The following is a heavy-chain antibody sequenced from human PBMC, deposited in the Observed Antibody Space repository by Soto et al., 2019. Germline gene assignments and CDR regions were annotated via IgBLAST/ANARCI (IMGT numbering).Heavy chain of an antibody. CDR3: AKGIIAAAVYDAFDI. CDR1: GFTFDDYA. Sequence: GGSLRLSCAASGFTFDDYAMHWVRQAPGKGLEWVSGISWNSGSIGYADSVKGRFTISRDNAKNSLYLQMNSLRAEDTALYYCAKGIIAAAVYDAFDIWGQGTMVTVSS. V-gene: IGHV3-9*01. J-gene: IGHJ3*02. D-gene: IGHD6-13*01. CDR2: ISWNSGSI.